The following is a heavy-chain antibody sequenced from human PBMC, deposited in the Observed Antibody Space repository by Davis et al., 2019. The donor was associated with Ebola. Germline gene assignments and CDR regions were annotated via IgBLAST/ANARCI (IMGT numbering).Heavy chain of an antibody. J-gene: IGHJ4*02. V-gene: IGHV1-2*02. Sequence: ASVKVSCKASGYTFTGYYMHWVRQAPGQGLEWMGWINPNSGGTNYAQKFQGRVTMTRDTSISTAYMELRRMRSDDTAVYYCARGSAILESSLVVFFDYWGQGTLVTVSS. CDR3: ARGSAILESSLVVFFDY. D-gene: IGHD3-3*01. CDR1: GYTFTGYY. CDR2: INPNSGGT.